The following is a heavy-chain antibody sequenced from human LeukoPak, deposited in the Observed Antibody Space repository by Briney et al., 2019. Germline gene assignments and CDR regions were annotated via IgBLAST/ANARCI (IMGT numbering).Heavy chain of an antibody. CDR2: INRDGGEK. CDR1: RFPLSSYW. Sequence: GGSLRLSCAGSRFPLSSYWMSWVRQTPGKGLEWVANINRDGGEKHYVDSVKGRFTISRDNTKNALYLQMNSLRDDDTAVYYCARDNSGHYNWGQGTLVTVSS. J-gene: IGHJ4*02. D-gene: IGHD3-3*01. CDR3: ARDNSGHYN. V-gene: IGHV3-7*05.